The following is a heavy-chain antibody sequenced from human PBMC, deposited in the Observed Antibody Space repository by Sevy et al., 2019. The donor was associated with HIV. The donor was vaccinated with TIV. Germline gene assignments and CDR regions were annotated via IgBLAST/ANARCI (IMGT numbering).Heavy chain of an antibody. J-gene: IGHJ4*02. CDR3: ATTKDYYDSSGYPFDH. CDR1: GYTLTALS. Sequence: ASVKVSCKVSGYTLTALSMHWVRQAPGKGLEWMGTFDPEDGETRFAQKFQGRVTMTEGTSTDPAYMELSSLRSEDTAGYFCATTKDYYDSSGYPFDHWGQGALVTVSS. CDR2: FDPEDGET. V-gene: IGHV1-24*01. D-gene: IGHD3-22*01.